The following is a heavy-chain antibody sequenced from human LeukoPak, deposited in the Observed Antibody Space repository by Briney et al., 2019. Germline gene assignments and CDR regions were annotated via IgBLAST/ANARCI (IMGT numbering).Heavy chain of an antibody. CDR3: ARGRGENEQWLVQD. CDR2: INTRGST. D-gene: IGHD6-19*01. CDR1: GGSISSGSYF. Sequence: SETLSLTCTVSGGSISSGSYFWSWIRQPAGKGLEWIERINTRGSTNYNPSLKSRVTISVDTSKNQFSLKLSSVTAADTAVYYCARGRGENEQWLVQDWGQGTLVTVSS. V-gene: IGHV4-61*02. J-gene: IGHJ4*02.